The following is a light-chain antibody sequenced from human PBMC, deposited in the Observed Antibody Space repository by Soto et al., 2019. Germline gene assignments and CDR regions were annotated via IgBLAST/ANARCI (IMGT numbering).Light chain of an antibody. J-gene: IGKJ1*01. CDR3: QQSTT. CDR2: DAS. CDR1: QRIANW. V-gene: IGKV1-5*01. Sequence: DIQMTQSPSTLSASVGDRVTITCWTSQRIANWLAWYQQKPGKAPKRLIYDASTLESGVPSRFSGSGSGTEFTLTISSLQPDDFATYYCQQSTTFGQGTKVEIK.